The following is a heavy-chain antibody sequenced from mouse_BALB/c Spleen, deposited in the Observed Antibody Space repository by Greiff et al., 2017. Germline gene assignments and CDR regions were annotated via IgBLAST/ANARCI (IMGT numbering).Heavy chain of an antibody. CDR3: AKGYGSSLFAY. Sequence: EVMLVESGAELVKPGASVKLSCTASGFNIKDTYMHWVKQRPEQGLEWIGRIDPANGNTKYDPKFQGKATITADTSSNTAYLQLSSLTSEDTAVYYCAKGYGSSLFAYWGQGTLVTVSA. CDR2: IDPANGNT. J-gene: IGHJ3*01. V-gene: IGHV14-3*02. CDR1: GFNIKDTY. D-gene: IGHD1-1*01.